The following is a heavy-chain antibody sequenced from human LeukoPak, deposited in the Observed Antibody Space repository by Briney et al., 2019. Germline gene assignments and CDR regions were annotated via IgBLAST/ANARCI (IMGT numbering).Heavy chain of an antibody. CDR2: IYYSGST. CDR1: GGSISSSSYY. J-gene: IGHJ4*02. Sequence: PSETLSLTCTVSGGSISSSSYYWGWIRQPPWKGLEWIGRIYYSGSTYYNPSLKSRVPISVDTSKNQFSLKWSSVTAADTAVYYCARHSGPPYYFDYWGQGTLVTVSS. D-gene: IGHD3-10*01. CDR3: ARHSGPPYYFDY. V-gene: IGHV4-39*01.